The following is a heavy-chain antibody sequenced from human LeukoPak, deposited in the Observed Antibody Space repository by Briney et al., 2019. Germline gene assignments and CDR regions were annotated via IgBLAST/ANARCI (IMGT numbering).Heavy chain of an antibody. J-gene: IGHJ4*02. CDR3: AKSVVVITFRFDD. V-gene: IGHV3-53*01. CDR1: GFAVSDNY. Sequence: GGSLRLSCTASGFAVSDNYMAWVRQAPGKGLEWVSVVYSGGNTYYADSVKGRFTISRDNSKNMVYLQMNSLRADDTAVYYCAKSVVVITFRFDDWGQGALVTVSS. D-gene: IGHD2-15*01. CDR2: VYSGGNT.